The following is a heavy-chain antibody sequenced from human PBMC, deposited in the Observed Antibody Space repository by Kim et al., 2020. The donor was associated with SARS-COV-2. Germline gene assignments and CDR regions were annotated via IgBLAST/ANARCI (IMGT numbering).Heavy chain of an antibody. V-gene: IGHV3-15*01. CDR3: TTPPFYCSGGSCSAGY. D-gene: IGHD2-15*01. Sequence: PVKGRFTISRDDSKNTLYLQMNSLKTEDTAVYYCTTPPFYCSGGSCSAGYWGQGTLVTVSS. J-gene: IGHJ4*02.